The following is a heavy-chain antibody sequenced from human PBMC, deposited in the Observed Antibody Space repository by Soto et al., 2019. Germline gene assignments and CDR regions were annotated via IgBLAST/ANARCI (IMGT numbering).Heavy chain of an antibody. CDR1: GFVFSSYG. D-gene: IGHD3-22*01. J-gene: IGHJ4*02. CDR3: AKDTSYYDSSGYYVFDY. CDR2: ISYDGRNR. Sequence: QVQLVESGGGVVQPGRSLRLSCAASGFVFSSYGIHWVRQAPGKGLEWVAGISYDGRNRYYTDSVKGRFTISRDNSMNTLCLQMNSLRADDTAVYYCAKDTSYYDSSGYYVFDYWGQGTLVTVSS. V-gene: IGHV3-30*18.